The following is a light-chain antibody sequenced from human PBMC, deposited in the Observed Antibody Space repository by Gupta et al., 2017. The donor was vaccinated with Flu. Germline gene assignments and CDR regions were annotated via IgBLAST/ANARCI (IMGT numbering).Light chain of an antibody. CDR3: QKDYRTPPRYT. J-gene: IGKJ2*01. Sequence: DIVMTESPDSLAVSLGERATINCKSSQSVLYSSNNKNYLAWYQQKPGQPPKLLIYWASTRESGVTDRFSGRGSGTDFTLTISSLQAEDVAVYYCQKDYRTPPRYTFGQGPSWRSN. CDR2: WAS. V-gene: IGKV4-1*01. CDR1: QSVLYSSNNKNY.